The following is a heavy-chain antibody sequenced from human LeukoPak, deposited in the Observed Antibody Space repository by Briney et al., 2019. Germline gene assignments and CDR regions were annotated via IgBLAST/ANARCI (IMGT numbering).Heavy chain of an antibody. V-gene: IGHV1-18*01. D-gene: IGHD3-9*01. CDR2: ISAYNGNT. CDR3: AKDTIRYFDWLYAGYYYYMDV. J-gene: IGHJ6*03. CDR1: GYTFTSYG. Sequence: ASVKVPCKASGYTFTSYGISWVRQAPGQGLEWIGWISAYNGNTNYAQKLQGRVTMTTDTSTSTAYMELRSLRSDDTAVYYRAKDTIRYFDWLYAGYYYYMDVWGKGTTVTISS.